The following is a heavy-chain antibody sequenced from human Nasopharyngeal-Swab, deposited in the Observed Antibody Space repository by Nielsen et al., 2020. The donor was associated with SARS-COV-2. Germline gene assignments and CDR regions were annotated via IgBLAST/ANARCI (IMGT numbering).Heavy chain of an antibody. D-gene: IGHD3-3*01. CDR1: GFTFSDYY. J-gene: IGHJ4*02. Sequence: GESLKISCAASGFTFSDYYMSWIRQAPGKGLEWVSYISSSSSYTNYADSVKGRLTISRDNAKNSLYLQMNSLRAEDTAVYYCARAKRATIFGVVIMREFDYWGQGTLVTVSS. CDR2: ISSSSSYT. V-gene: IGHV3-11*06. CDR3: ARAKRATIFGVVIMREFDY.